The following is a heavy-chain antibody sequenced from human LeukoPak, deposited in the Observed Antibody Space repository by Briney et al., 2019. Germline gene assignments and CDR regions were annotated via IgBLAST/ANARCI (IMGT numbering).Heavy chain of an antibody. V-gene: IGHV4-34*01. CDR2: INHSGST. Sequence: PSETLSLTCAVYGGSFSGYYWSWIRQPPGKGLEWIGEINHSGSTNYNPSLKSRVTISVDTSKNQFSLKLSSVTAADTAVYYCARDHDFWSGYSYFDYWGQGTLVTVSS. D-gene: IGHD3-3*01. CDR1: GGSFSGYY. J-gene: IGHJ4*02. CDR3: ARDHDFWSGYSYFDY.